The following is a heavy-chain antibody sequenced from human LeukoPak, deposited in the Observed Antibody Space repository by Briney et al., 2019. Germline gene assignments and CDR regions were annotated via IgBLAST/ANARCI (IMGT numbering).Heavy chain of an antibody. CDR1: GFTFSSYS. D-gene: IGHD6-6*01. CDR3: ARGKQLAAYGTSPPDY. CDR2: ISSSSSTI. Sequence: GGSLRLSCAASGFTFSSYSMNWARQAPGKGLEWVSYISSSSSTIYYADSVKGRFTISRDSAKNSLYLQMNSLRAEDTAVYYCARGKQLAAYGTSPPDYWGQGTLVTVSS. J-gene: IGHJ4*02. V-gene: IGHV3-48*01.